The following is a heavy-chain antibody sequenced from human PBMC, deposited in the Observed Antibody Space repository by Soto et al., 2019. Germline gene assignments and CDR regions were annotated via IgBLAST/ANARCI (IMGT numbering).Heavy chain of an antibody. CDR2: ISASGGTT. CDR1: GFTLSSHA. J-gene: IGHJ4*02. CDR3: AKVGFQDSSGY. Sequence: GGSLRLSCGVSGFTLSSHAMSWVRQAPAKGLEWVSVISASGGTTYYADSVKGRFTNSRDNSKNTLHLQMNSLRAEDTAVYYCAKVGFQDSSGYWGQGTLVTVSS. D-gene: IGHD3-22*01. V-gene: IGHV3-23*01.